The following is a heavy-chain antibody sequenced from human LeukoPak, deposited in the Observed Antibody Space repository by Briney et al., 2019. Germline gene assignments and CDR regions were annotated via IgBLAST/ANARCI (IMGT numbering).Heavy chain of an antibody. CDR2: IIPIFGIA. CDR3: ARPRYCSSTSCSFDY. CDR1: GGTFSSYA. J-gene: IGHJ4*02. V-gene: IGHV1-69*04. Sequence: ASVKVSCKASGGTFSSYAISWVRQAPGQGLEWMGRIIPIFGIANYAQKFQDRVTITADKSTSTAYMELSSLRSGDTAVYYCARPRYCSSTSCSFDYWGQGTLVTVSS. D-gene: IGHD2-2*01.